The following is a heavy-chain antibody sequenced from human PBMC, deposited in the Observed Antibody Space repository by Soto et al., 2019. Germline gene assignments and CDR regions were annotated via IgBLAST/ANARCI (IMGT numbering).Heavy chain of an antibody. CDR3: ARDGGVAGAFDY. Sequence: QVQLQESGPGLVKPSETLSLTCTVSGGSVSSGSYYWSWIRQPPGKGLEWIGYIYYSGSTNYNPSLMSRVTIPADTSKNQLSLRLRSVTAADTAVYSCARDGGVAGAFDYWGQGTLVTVSS. J-gene: IGHJ4*02. D-gene: IGHD6-19*01. CDR2: IYYSGST. CDR1: GGSVSSGSYY. V-gene: IGHV4-61*01.